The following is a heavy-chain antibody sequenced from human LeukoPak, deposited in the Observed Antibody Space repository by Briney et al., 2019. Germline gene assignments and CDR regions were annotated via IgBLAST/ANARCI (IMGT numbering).Heavy chain of an antibody. CDR3: ARTRGYSYADLDS. V-gene: IGHV4-39*07. Sequence: SETLSLTCTVSGGSVSSNAYFWGWTRQPPGTGLEWIGAIYYTGSTYYSPSLRSRSSISLDTSKNQFSLKMYSVTAADTAVYYCARTRGYSYADLDSWGQGTLVTVSS. J-gene: IGHJ4*02. D-gene: IGHD5-24*01. CDR1: GGSVSSNAYF. CDR2: IYYTGST.